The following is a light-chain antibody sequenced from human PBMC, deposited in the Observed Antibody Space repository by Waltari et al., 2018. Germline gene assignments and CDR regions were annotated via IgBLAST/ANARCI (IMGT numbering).Light chain of an antibody. CDR3: NSYAGSSSWV. V-gene: IGLV2-14*01. CDR1: SSDVGFYNY. CDR2: DVS. J-gene: IGLJ3*02. Sequence: QSALTQPASVSGSPGQSITISCTGTSSDVGFYNYVSWYQQHPGKAPKRMIYDVSEGPSGVSNRFSGSKSGNSASLTISGLQCEDEADYYCNSYAGSSSWVFGGGTKLTVL.